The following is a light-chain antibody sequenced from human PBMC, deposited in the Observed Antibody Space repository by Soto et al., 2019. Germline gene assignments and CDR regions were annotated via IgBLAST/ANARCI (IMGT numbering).Light chain of an antibody. V-gene: IGLV2-14*03. CDR2: DVS. CDR3: SSYGASSTL. CDR1: SSDIGSYNY. J-gene: IGLJ3*02. Sequence: QSALTQPASLSGSPGQSITISCTGTSSDIGSYNYVSWYQQHPVKAPKLMIFDVSYRPSGISDRFSGSKSGNTASLTISGLQPEDEADYYCSSYGASSTLFGGGTKVTVL.